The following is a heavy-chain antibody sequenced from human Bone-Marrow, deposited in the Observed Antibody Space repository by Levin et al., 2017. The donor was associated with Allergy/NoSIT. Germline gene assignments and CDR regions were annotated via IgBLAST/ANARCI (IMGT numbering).Heavy chain of an antibody. CDR2: IFTTGSI. V-gene: IGHV4-4*07. J-gene: IGHJ6*02. Sequence: SETLSLTCTVSGGSITSYHWNWIRQAAGKGLEWLGRIFTTGSINYNPSLKSRLTMSIDTSRSQFSLKLSSVTAADTAVYYCARVGRGGYYGLDVWGQGTTVTVSS. D-gene: IGHD2-15*01. CDR3: ARVGRGGYYGLDV. CDR1: GGSITSYH.